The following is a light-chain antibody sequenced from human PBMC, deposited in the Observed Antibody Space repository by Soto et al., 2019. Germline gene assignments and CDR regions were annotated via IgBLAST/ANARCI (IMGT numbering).Light chain of an antibody. CDR2: GAS. V-gene: IGKV3-20*01. Sequence: EIVLTQSPGTLSLSPGERATLSCRASQSVSSTYLIWYQQKPGQAPRLLIYGASSRATGVPDRFSGGGSGTDFTLTISRLEPEDFAVYYCQQYGSSLFTFGPGTKVDFK. CDR1: QSVSSTY. CDR3: QQYGSSLFT. J-gene: IGKJ3*01.